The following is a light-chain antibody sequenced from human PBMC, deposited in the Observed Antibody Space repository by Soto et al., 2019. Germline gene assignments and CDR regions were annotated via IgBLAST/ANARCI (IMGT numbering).Light chain of an antibody. CDR2: DVS. J-gene: IGLJ1*01. CDR1: SSDVGGYNY. V-gene: IGLV2-11*01. Sequence: ALTQPRSVSGSPGQSVTISCTGTSSDVGGYNYVSWYQQHPGKAPKLMIYDVSKRPSGVPDRFSGSKSGNMASLTISGLQAEDEADYYCCSYAGSYKGYVFGTGTKLTFL. CDR3: CSYAGSYKGYV.